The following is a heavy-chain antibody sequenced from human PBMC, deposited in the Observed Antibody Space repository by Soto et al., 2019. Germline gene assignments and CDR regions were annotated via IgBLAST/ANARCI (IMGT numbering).Heavy chain of an antibody. V-gene: IGHV1-18*01. CDR3: ARDAGVSGELYY. J-gene: IGHJ4*02. D-gene: IGHD3-16*01. CDR2: ISAYNGNT. CDR1: GYTFTSYG. Sequence: QVQLVQSGAEVKKPGASVKVSCTASGYTFTSYGISWVRQAPGQGLEWMGWISAYNGNTNYAQKLQGRVTMTTNTSTSTAYRELRSLRSDDTAVYYCARDAGVSGELYYLCQGTLVTVAS.